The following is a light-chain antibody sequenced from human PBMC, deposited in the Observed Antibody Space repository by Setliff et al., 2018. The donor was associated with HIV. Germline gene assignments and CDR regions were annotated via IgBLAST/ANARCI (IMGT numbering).Light chain of an antibody. Sequence: QSALTQPASLSGSPGQSITISCTGTGNDIGDYNYVSWYQQHPDKAPKLIIYEVTNRPSGISYRFSGFKSGNTASLTISGLQVEDEADYYCCSYTTNSTRIFGGGTQLTVL. CDR1: GNDIGDYNY. CDR2: EVT. J-gene: IGLJ2*01. CDR3: CSYTTNSTRI. V-gene: IGLV2-14*01.